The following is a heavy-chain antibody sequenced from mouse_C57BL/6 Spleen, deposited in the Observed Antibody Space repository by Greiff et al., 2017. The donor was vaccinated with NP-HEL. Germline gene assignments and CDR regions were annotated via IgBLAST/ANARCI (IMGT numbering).Heavy chain of an antibody. V-gene: IGHV1-87*01. D-gene: IGHD2-1*01. CDR3: SKDSAVYYCAHSIYYGNYLDY. CDR1: YTFSRRVH. Sequence: VQLQESGPELARPWASVKISCQAFYTFSRRVHFAIRDTNYWMQWVKQRPGQGLEWIGAIYPGNGDTSYNQKFKGKATLTADKSSSTAYMQLSSLTSKDSAVYYCAHSIYYGNYLDYWGQGTTLTVSS. CDR2: GQGLEWIG. J-gene: IGHJ2*01.